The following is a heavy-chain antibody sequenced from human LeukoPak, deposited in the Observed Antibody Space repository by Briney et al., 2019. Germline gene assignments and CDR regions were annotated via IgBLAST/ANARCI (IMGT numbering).Heavy chain of an antibody. J-gene: IGHJ3*02. CDR3: ARGRSGWENDAFDI. CDR2: IYYSGST. D-gene: IGHD6-19*01. CDR1: GGSISSYY. V-gene: IGHV4-59*01. Sequence: TASETLSLTCTVSGGSISSYYWSWIRQPPGKGLEWIGYIYYSGSTNYNPSLKSRVTISVDTSKNQFSLKLSSVTAADTAVYYCARGRSGWENDAFDIWGQGTMVTVSS.